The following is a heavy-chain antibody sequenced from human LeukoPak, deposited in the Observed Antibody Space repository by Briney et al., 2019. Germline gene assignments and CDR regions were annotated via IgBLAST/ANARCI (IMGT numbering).Heavy chain of an antibody. Sequence: SVRVSCKASGGTFSSYAISWVRQAPGQGLEWMGGIIPIFGTANYAQKFQGRVTITTDESTSTAYMELSSLRSEDTAVYYCARGTYYYDSSGYYFWPFDIWGQGTMVTVSS. J-gene: IGHJ3*02. V-gene: IGHV1-69*05. CDR3: ARGTYYYDSSGYYFWPFDI. CDR1: GGTFSSYA. CDR2: IIPIFGTA. D-gene: IGHD3-22*01.